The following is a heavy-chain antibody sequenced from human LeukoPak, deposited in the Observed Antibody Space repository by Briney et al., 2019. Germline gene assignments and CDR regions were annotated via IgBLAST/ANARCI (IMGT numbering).Heavy chain of an antibody. V-gene: IGHV4-59*12. CDR1: GGSISSYY. D-gene: IGHD1-26*01. CDR2: IYYSGST. Sequence: KASETLSLTCTVSGGSISSYYWSWIRQPPGKGLEWIGYIYYSGSTDYNPSLKSRVTISVDTSKNQFSLKLSSVTAADTAVYYCARGKVGATGNWFDPWGQGTLVTVSS. CDR3: ARGKVGATGNWFDP. J-gene: IGHJ5*02.